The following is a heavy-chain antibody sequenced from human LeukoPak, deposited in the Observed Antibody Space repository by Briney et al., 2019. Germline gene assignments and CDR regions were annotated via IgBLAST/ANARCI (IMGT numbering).Heavy chain of an antibody. D-gene: IGHD6-13*01. CDR3: ARGRQLVTLDY. J-gene: IGHJ4*02. Sequence: GGSLRLSCAASGFTFSSYAMSWVRQAPGKGLEWVSSISSSSSYIYYADSVKGRFTISRDNAKNSLYLQMNSLRAEDTAVYYCARGRQLVTLDYWGQGTLVTVSS. V-gene: IGHV3-21*01. CDR2: ISSSSSYI. CDR1: GFTFSSYA.